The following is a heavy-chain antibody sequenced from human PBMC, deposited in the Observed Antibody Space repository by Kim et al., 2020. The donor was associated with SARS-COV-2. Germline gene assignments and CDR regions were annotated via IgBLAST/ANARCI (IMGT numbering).Heavy chain of an antibody. Sequence: SVKVSCKASGGTFSSYAISWVRQAPGQGLEWMGGIIPIFGTANYAQKFQGRVTITADESTSTAYMELSSLRSEDTAVYYCARDSPSPNTSSGSYYVYFDPWGQGTLVTVSS. CDR1: GGTFSSYA. V-gene: IGHV1-69*13. CDR2: IIPIFGTA. D-gene: IGHD3-10*01. CDR3: ARDSPSPNTSSGSYYVYFDP. J-gene: IGHJ5*02.